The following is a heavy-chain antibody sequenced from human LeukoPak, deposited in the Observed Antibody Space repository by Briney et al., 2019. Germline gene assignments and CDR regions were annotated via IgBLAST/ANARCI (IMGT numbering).Heavy chain of an antibody. J-gene: IGHJ6*03. CDR3: ARDRGSGSSGPYPPYYYMDV. V-gene: IGHV4-59*12. D-gene: IGHD3-22*01. CDR1: GGSISGYY. Sequence: ASETLSLTCTVSGGSISGYYWSWIRQSPGKGLEWIGYIYYSGSTEYNPSLKSRVTMSVDTSKNQFSLKLSSVTAADTAVYYCARDRGSGSSGPYPPYYYMDVWGKGTTVTVSS. CDR2: IYYSGST.